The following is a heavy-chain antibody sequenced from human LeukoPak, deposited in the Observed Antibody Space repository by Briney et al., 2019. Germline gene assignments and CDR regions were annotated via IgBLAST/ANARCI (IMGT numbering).Heavy chain of an antibody. D-gene: IGHD5-12*01. Sequence: ASVKVSCKASGYTFTGYYMHWVRQAPGQGLEWMGRINPNSGGTNYAQKFQGRVTMTRDTSISTAYMELSRLRSDDTAVYYCARESGYSGYDGWFDPWAREPWSPSPQ. J-gene: IGHJ5*02. CDR1: GYTFTGYY. V-gene: IGHV1-2*06. CDR2: INPNSGGT. CDR3: ARESGYSGYDGWFDP.